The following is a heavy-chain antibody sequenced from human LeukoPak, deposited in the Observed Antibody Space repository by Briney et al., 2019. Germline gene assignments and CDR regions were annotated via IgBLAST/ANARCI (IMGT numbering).Heavy chain of an antibody. J-gene: IGHJ3*02. CDR1: GGSISSYY. V-gene: IGHV4-59*08. CDR3: ARPGGYYYDSSGYTDAFDI. CDR2: IYYSGST. Sequence: KPSETLSPTCTVSGGSISSYYWSWIRQPPGKGLEWIGYIYYSGSTNYNPSLKSRVTISVDTSKNQFSLKLSSVTAADTAVYYCARPGGYYYDSSGYTDAFDIWGQGTMVTVSS. D-gene: IGHD3-22*01.